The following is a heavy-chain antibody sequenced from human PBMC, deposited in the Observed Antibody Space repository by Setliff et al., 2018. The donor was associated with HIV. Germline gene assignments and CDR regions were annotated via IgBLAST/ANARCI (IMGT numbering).Heavy chain of an antibody. CDR3: ARVREVRPYVDS. Sequence: SETLSLTCSVSGGSIGSHYWSWIRQPPGKGLEWIGYIHNSGNYNPSLKSRVIIAVDTSKNQFSLKLTAVTAADTAVYYCARVREVRPYVDSWGQGTPGTVSS. V-gene: IGHV4-59*11. J-gene: IGHJ4*02. D-gene: IGHD2-2*01. CDR1: GGSIGSHY. CDR2: IHNSG.